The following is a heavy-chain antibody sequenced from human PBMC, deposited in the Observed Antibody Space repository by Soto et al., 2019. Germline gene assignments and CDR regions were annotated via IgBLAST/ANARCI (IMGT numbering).Heavy chain of an antibody. Sequence: SETLSLTCTVSGGSISSYYWSRIRQPPGKGLEWIGYIYYSGSTNYNPSLKSRVTISVDTSKNQFSLKLSSVTAADTAVYYCARSITMIVVAPFDYWGQGTLVTVS. CDR2: IYYSGST. CDR1: GGSISSYY. V-gene: IGHV4-59*01. CDR3: ARSITMIVVAPFDY. J-gene: IGHJ4*02. D-gene: IGHD3-22*01.